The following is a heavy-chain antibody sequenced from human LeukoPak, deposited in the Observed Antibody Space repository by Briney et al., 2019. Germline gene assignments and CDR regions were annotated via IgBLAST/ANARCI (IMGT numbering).Heavy chain of an antibody. J-gene: IGHJ4*02. Sequence: GGSLRLSCAASGFTFSNYWMHWVRQAPGKGLEWVSVIYSDGSTYYPDSVKCRFTISRDNSKNTLYPQMNSLRADDMAVYYCARDLGGSYYFDYWGQGTLVTVSS. V-gene: IGHV3-66*01. CDR2: IYSDGST. D-gene: IGHD1-26*01. CDR1: GFTFSNYW. CDR3: ARDLGGSYYFDY.